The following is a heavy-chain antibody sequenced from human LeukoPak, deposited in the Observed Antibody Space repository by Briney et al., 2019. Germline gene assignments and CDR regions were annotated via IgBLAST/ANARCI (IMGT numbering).Heavy chain of an antibody. J-gene: IGHJ4*02. CDR3: AKALRITLVRGVLFDY. V-gene: IGHV3-23*01. CDR2: ISDSGDST. D-gene: IGHD3-10*01. Sequence: SCKTSGYTFSTYAMSWVRQAPGKGLEWVSAISDSGDSTYYADSVKGRFTISRDNSKNTLYLQMNSLRAEDTAVYYCAKALRITLVRGVLFDYWGQGTLVTVSS. CDR1: GYTFSTYA.